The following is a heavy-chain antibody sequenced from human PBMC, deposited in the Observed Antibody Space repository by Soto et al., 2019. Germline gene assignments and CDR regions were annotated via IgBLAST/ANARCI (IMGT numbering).Heavy chain of an antibody. CDR2: IIVGSGNT. D-gene: IGHD1-26*01. CDR1: GFTFTSSA. Sequence: QMQLVQSGPEVKKPGTSVKVSCKASGFTFTSSAVQWGRQARGQRLEWIGWIIVGSGNTNYAQKFQERVTITRDMSTSTAYMELSSLRSEDTAVYYCAARGLSIVGAPFDYWGQGTLVTVSS. CDR3: AARGLSIVGAPFDY. V-gene: IGHV1-58*01. J-gene: IGHJ4*02.